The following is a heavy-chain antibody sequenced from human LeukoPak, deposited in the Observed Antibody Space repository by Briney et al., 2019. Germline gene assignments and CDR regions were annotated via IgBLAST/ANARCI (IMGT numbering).Heavy chain of an antibody. CDR3: AKDQALAATTPGFDY. V-gene: IGHV3-30*02. CDR1: GFTFSSYG. Sequence: GGSLRLSCAASGFTFSSYGMHWVRQAPGEGLEWVAFIRYDGSNKYYADSVKGRFTISRDNSKNTLYLQMNSLRAEDTAVYYCAKDQALAATTPGFDYWGQGTLVTVSS. J-gene: IGHJ4*02. D-gene: IGHD2-15*01. CDR2: IRYDGSNK.